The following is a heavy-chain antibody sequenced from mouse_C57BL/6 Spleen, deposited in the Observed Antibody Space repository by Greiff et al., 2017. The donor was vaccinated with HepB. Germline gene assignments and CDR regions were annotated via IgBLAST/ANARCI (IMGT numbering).Heavy chain of an antibody. V-gene: IGHV1-26*01. CDR1: GYTFTDYY. CDR2: INPNNGGT. J-gene: IGHJ1*03. D-gene: IGHD1-1*01. CDR3: ARGSYYCGGYWYFDV. Sequence: EVQLQQSGPELVKPGASVKISCKASGYTFTDYYMNWVKQSHGKSLEWIGDINPNNGGTSYNQKFKGKATLTVDKSSSTAYMGLRSLTAEDSAVYYCARGSYYCGGYWYFDVWGTGTTVTVAS.